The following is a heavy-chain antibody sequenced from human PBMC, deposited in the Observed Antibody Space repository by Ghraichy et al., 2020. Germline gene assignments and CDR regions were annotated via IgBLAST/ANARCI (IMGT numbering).Heavy chain of an antibody. CDR3: ASGDDSSGYYW. J-gene: IGHJ4*02. CDR1: GGSFSGYY. Sequence: QTLSLTCAVDGGSFSGYYWSWIRQPPGKGLEWIGEINHSVSTNYNPSLKSRVTISVDTSKNQFSLKLSSVTAADTAVYYCASGDDSSGYYWWGQGTLVTVSS. V-gene: IGHV4-34*01. D-gene: IGHD3-22*01. CDR2: INHSVST.